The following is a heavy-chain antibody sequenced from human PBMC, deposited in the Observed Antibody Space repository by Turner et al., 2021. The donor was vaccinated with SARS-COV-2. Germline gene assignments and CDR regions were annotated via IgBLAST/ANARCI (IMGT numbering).Heavy chain of an antibody. J-gene: IGHJ4*02. Sequence: EVQLVESGGGLVQPGGSLRLPCPASGFTFSTYWMHWVRQAPGKGLVWVSRINSDGSTTNYADSVKGRFTISRDNAKNTVYLQMNSLRAEDTAVYYCARGLSGYSYGYDYWGQGTLVTVSS. V-gene: IGHV3-74*01. CDR3: ARGLSGYSYGYDY. CDR2: INSDGSTT. D-gene: IGHD5-18*01. CDR1: GFTFSTYW.